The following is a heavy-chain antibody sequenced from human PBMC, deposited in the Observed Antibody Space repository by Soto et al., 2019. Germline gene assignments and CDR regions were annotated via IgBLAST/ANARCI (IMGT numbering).Heavy chain of an antibody. CDR1: GFSLSSTRVA. D-gene: IGHD6-19*01. V-gene: IGHV2-5*02. CDR3: AHSVVAGLGYYFDY. Sequence: QITLKESGPALVKPTQTLTLTCTFSGFSLSSTRVAVGWIRQPPGKALEWLALIYWDDDKGYSPFLKSRLTITKATSKNPVVLTMTNMDPVDTATYYCAHSVVAGLGYYFDYWGQGTLVTVSS. J-gene: IGHJ4*02. CDR2: IYWDDDK.